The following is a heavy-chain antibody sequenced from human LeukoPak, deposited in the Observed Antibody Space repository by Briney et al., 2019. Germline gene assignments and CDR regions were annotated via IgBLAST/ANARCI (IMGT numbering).Heavy chain of an antibody. V-gene: IGHV3-9*03. Sequence: GRSLRLSCAASGFTFDDYAMYWVRQAPGKGLEWVSGISWNSGSIGYADSVKGRFTISRDNAKNSLYLQMNSLRAEDMALYYCAKAGYSYGPYSYYFDYWGQGTLVTVSS. CDR3: AKAGYSYGPYSYYFDY. D-gene: IGHD5-18*01. J-gene: IGHJ4*02. CDR2: ISWNSGSI. CDR1: GFTFDDYA.